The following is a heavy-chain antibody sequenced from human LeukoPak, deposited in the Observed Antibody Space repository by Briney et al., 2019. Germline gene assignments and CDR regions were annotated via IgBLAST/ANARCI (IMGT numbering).Heavy chain of an antibody. D-gene: IGHD6-6*01. Sequence: SETLSLTCTVSGGSISSYYWSWLRQPPGKGLEWIGYIYYSGSTNYNPSLKSRVTISVDTSKSQFSLKLSSVTAADTAVYYCARGHSSSSFDFWGQGTLVTVSS. CDR3: ARGHSSSSFDF. V-gene: IGHV4-59*01. J-gene: IGHJ4*02. CDR1: GGSISSYY. CDR2: IYYSGST.